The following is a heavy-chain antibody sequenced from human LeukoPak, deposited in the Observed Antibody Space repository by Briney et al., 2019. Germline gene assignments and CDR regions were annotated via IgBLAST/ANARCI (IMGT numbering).Heavy chain of an antibody. CDR1: GFTFSSYA. Sequence: PGGSLRLSCAASGFTFSSYAMSWVRQAPGKGLECVSAISGSGGSTYYADSVKGRFTISRDNSKNTRYLQMNSLRAEDTAVYYCAGTCLKYCSSTSWFDPWGQGTLVTVSS. V-gene: IGHV3-23*01. CDR3: AGTCLKYCSSTSWFDP. D-gene: IGHD2-2*01. J-gene: IGHJ5*02. CDR2: ISGSGGST.